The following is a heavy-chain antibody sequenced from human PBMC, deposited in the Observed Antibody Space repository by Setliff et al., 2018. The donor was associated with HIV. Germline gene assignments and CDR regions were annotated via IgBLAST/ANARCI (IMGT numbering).Heavy chain of an antibody. V-gene: IGHV4-61*09. CDR2: IHISGTT. CDR1: GGSISSGSDY. J-gene: IGHJ4*02. D-gene: IGHD3-3*01. CDR3: ARDVMEWFGNYFDN. Sequence: SETLSLTCTASGGSISSGSDYWSWIRQPAGKGLEWIGQIHISGTTNYNPSLKSRVTISIDTSKHQFSLKLTSVTAADTALYYCARDVMEWFGNYFDNWGQGALVTVSS.